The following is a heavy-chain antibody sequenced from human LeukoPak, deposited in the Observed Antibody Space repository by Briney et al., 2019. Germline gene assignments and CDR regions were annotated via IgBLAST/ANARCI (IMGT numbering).Heavy chain of an antibody. CDR2: IYSDNT. CDR3: ARDYDSSGYLDY. D-gene: IGHD3-22*01. CDR1: GFTVSSNS. J-gene: IGHJ4*02. V-gene: IGHV3-53*01. Sequence: GGSLRLSCAVSGFTVSSNSMSWVRQAPGEGLEWVSFIYSDNTHYSDSVKGRFTISRDNSKNTLYLQMNSLRAEDTAIYYCARDYDSSGYLDYWGQGTLVTVSS.